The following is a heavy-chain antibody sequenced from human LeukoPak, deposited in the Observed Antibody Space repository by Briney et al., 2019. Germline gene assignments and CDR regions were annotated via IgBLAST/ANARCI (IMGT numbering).Heavy chain of an antibody. CDR1: GGTFSSYA. CDR2: IIPIFGTA. V-gene: IGHV1-69*13. D-gene: IGHD2-15*01. Sequence: SVKVSCKASGGTFSSYAISWVRQAPGQGLEWMGGIIPIFGTANYAQKFQGRVTITADESTSTAYMELSSLRSEDTAVYYCARDSSSSLSRCCSGGSCYVLGYWGQGTLVTVSS. J-gene: IGHJ4*02. CDR3: ARDSSSSLSRCCSGGSCYVLGY.